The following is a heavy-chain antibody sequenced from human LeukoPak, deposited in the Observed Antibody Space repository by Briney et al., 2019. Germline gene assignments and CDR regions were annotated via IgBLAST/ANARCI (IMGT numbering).Heavy chain of an antibody. Sequence: GWSLRLSCATSGFSFSDYYRAWIRQAPGKGLEWLSYINTVGTTIHYADSMKGRFTISRYVDKNSLYLEMDTLRGDDTAVYYCAGLGYSYGSYFDNWGQGTLVTVSS. V-gene: IGHV3-11*01. CDR1: GFSFSDYY. J-gene: IGHJ4*02. CDR2: INTVGTTI. CDR3: AGLGYSYGSYFDN. D-gene: IGHD5-18*01.